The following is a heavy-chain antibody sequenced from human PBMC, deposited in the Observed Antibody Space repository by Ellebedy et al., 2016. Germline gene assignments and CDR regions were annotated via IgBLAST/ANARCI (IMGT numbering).Heavy chain of an antibody. CDR1: GFSFISYS. D-gene: IGHD2-21*02. Sequence: GESLKISXVASGFSFISYSMIWVRQAPGKGLEWVAGITGSGGRTYYADSVKGLFTISRDNFKNTLYLVMESLRADDTATYYCATHSIREVTYWGQGTLVTVSS. CDR3: ATHSIREVTY. CDR2: ITGSGGRT. V-gene: IGHV3-23*01. J-gene: IGHJ4*02.